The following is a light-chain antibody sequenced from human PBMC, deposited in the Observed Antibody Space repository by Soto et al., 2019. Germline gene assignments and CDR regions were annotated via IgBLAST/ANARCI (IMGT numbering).Light chain of an antibody. CDR3: SSYRSSSTLL. CDR1: SSDVGGYNY. CDR2: EVS. Sequence: QSALTQPASVSGSPGQSITIFCTGTSSDVGGYNYGSWYQQHPGNAPKLIIYEVSNRPSGVSNRFSGSKSGNTAPLTISGLQDDDEADYYSSSYRSSSTLLFGGGTKLTVL. V-gene: IGLV2-14*01. J-gene: IGLJ2*01.